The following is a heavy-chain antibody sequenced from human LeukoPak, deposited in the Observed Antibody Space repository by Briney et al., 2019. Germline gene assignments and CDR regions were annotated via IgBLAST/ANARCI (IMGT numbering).Heavy chain of an antibody. CDR3: ASTSIDAFDI. Sequence: GESLTISCMGSGSSFTSYWIGWVRQMPGQGREWVGIIYPGDSHTRYSPPVQGQVTITADKSISTAYLQWSSLKASDTAMYYCASTSIDAFDIWGQGTMVIVSS. V-gene: IGHV5-51*01. J-gene: IGHJ3*02. CDR2: IYPGDSHT. D-gene: IGHD3-16*01. CDR1: GSSFTSYW.